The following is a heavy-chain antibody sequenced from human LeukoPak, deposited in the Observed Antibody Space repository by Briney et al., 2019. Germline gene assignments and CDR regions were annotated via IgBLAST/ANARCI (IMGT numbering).Heavy chain of an antibody. CDR2: INPNSGGT. V-gene: IGHV1-2*02. J-gene: IGHJ4*02. Sequence: ASVMVSCKASGYTSTGYYMHWVRQAPGQGLEWMGWINPNSGGTNYAQKFQGRVTMTRDTSISTAYMELSGLRSGDTAVFYCARDRFDSSFDYWGQGTLVTVSS. D-gene: IGHD3-9*01. CDR1: GYTSTGYY. CDR3: ARDRFDSSFDY.